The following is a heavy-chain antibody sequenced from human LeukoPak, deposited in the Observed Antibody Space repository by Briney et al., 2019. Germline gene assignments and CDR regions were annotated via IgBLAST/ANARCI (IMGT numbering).Heavy chain of an antibody. V-gene: IGHV3-20*04. CDR1: GFTFDDYG. J-gene: IGHJ4*02. Sequence: GGSLRLSCAASGFTFDDYGMSWVRQAPGKGLEWVSGINRNGGSTGYADSVKGRFTISRDNAKNSLYLQMNSLRAEDTALYYCARLSSTYSSGWYVYWGQGTLVTVSS. CDR3: ARLSSTYSSGWYVY. D-gene: IGHD6-19*01. CDR2: INRNGGST.